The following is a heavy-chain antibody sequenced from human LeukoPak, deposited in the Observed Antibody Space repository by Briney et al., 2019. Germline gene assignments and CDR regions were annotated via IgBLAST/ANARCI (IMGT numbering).Heavy chain of an antibody. J-gene: IGHJ4*02. V-gene: IGHV3-7*01. Sequence: GGSLRLSCAASGFTFSSSAMSWVRQAPGKGLEWVANIKQDESEKYYVDSVKGRFTISRDNAKNSLYLQMNSLRAEDTAVYYCARRYYDFDYWGQGTLVTVSS. CDR1: GFTFSSSA. D-gene: IGHD3-22*01. CDR2: IKQDESEK. CDR3: ARRYYDFDY.